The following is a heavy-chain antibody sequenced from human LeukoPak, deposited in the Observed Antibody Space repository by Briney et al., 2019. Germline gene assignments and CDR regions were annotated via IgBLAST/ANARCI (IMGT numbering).Heavy chain of an antibody. D-gene: IGHD2-2*03. CDR2: MNPNSGNT. CDR3: ARVVGYCSSTSCYNYYYGMDV. J-gene: IGHJ6*02. Sequence: GASVMVSCKASGYTFTSYDINWVRQATGQGLEWMGWMNPNSGNTGYAQKFQGRVTMTRNTSISTAYMELSSLRSEDTAVYYCARVVGYCSSTSCYNYYYGMDVWGQGTTVTVSS. V-gene: IGHV1-8*01. CDR1: GYTFTSYD.